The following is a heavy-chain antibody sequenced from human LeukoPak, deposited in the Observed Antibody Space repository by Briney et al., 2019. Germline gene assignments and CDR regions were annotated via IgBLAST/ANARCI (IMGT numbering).Heavy chain of an antibody. V-gene: IGHV5-51*01. CDR1: GYSFTSYW. CDR3: ARQEDIQEHAHAFDI. D-gene: IGHD2-15*01. CDR2: IYPGDSDT. Sequence: GESLKISCKGSGYSFTSYWIGWVRQMPGKGLEWMGIIYPGDSDTRYSPSFQGQVTISADKSISTAYLQWSSLKASDTAMYYCARQEDIQEHAHAFDIWGQGTMVTVAS. J-gene: IGHJ3*02.